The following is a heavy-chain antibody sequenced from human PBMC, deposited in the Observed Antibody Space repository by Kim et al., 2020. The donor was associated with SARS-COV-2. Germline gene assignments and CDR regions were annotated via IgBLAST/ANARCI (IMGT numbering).Heavy chain of an antibody. CDR1: GFTFSSYG. J-gene: IGHJ4*02. D-gene: IGHD6-13*01. CDR2: IWYDGSNK. Sequence: GGSLRLSCAASGFTFSSYGMHWVRQAPGKGLEWVAVIWYDGSNKYYADSVKGRFTISRDNSKNTLYLQMNSLRAEDTAVYYCARGPRAAAVGEGIDSWGQGALVTVSS. CDR3: ARGPRAAAVGEGIDS. V-gene: IGHV3-33*01.